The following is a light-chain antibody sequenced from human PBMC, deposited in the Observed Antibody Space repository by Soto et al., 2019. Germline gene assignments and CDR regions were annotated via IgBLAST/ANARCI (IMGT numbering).Light chain of an antibody. J-gene: IGKJ1*01. Sequence: EIVMTQSPATLSVSPGERATLSCRASQSVSSNLAWYQQKPGQAPRLLIYGVSTRATAIPARFSGSGSGTEFTLTISSLQSEDFAVYYCQQYNNWPPTFGQGTKVEIK. CDR3: QQYNNWPPT. V-gene: IGKV3-15*01. CDR2: GVS. CDR1: QSVSSN.